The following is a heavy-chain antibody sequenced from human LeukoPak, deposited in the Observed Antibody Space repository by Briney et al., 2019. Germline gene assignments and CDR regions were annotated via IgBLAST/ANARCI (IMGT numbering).Heavy chain of an antibody. CDR3: ARVRGYYTRGGYGAFDI. J-gene: IGHJ3*02. V-gene: IGHV4-4*07. Sequence: TASETLSLTCTVSGGSISSYYWSWVRQPAGKGREWLGRIYTSGSTNYKPSLKSRVTMSVDTSKNQFSLKLSSVTAADTAVYYCARVRGYYTRGGYGAFDIWGQGTMVTVSS. CDR2: IYTSGST. D-gene: IGHD3-10*01. CDR1: GGSISSYY.